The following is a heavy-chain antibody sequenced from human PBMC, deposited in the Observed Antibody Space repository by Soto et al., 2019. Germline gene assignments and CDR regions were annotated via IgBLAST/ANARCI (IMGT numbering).Heavy chain of an antibody. V-gene: IGHV3-23*01. CDR2: ISGSGGTT. Sequence: GGSLRLSCAASGFTFSSYAMSWVRQAPGKGLEWVPVISGSGGTTYYADSVKGRFTISRDNSKNTLYLQMNSLRAEDTAVYYCAKVSSYHYMDVWGKGTTVTVSS. CDR3: AKVSSYHYMDV. CDR1: GFTFSSYA. J-gene: IGHJ6*03.